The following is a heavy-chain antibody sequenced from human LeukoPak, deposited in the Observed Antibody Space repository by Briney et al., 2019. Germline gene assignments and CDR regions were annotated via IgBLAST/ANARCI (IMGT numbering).Heavy chain of an antibody. CDR3: ARRRVNAFDI. V-gene: IGHV5-51*01. J-gene: IGHJ3*02. CDR2: IYPVDSDT. Sequence: WLGIIYPVDSDTRYSPSFQGQVTISADKSISTAYLQWSSLKASDTAMYYCARRRVNAFDIWGQGTMVTVSS.